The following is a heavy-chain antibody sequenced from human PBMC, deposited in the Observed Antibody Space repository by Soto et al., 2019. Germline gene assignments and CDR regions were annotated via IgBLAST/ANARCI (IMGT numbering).Heavy chain of an antibody. J-gene: IGHJ3*02. CDR3: ARRRGRQTELDVLAI. V-gene: IGHV1-69*06. Sequence: ASVKVSCKVSGGTFSSYAISWVRQAPGQGLEWMGGIIHIFGTANYAQKFQGRVTITADKSTSTAYMDLSSLRSEDTAVYYCARRRGRQTELDVLAIWGEGPMVTVSS. D-gene: IGHD1-7*01. CDR2: IIHIFGTA. CDR1: GGTFSSYA.